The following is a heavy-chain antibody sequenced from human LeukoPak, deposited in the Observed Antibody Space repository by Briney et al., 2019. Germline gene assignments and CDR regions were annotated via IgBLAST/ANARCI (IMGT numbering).Heavy chain of an antibody. CDR1: GGSISSSSYY. CDR3: ARAGYSGLDY. D-gene: IGHD5-12*01. V-gene: IGHV4-39*07. J-gene: IGHJ4*02. CDR2: IYYSGST. Sequence: SETLSLTCTVSGGSISSSSYYWGWIRQPPGKGLEWIGSIYYSGSTYYNPSLKSRVTISVDTSKNQFSLKLSSVTAADTAVYYCARAGYSGLDYWGQGTLVTVSS.